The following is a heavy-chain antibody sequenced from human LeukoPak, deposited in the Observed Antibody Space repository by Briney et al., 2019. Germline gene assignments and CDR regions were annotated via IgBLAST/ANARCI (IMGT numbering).Heavy chain of an antibody. CDR2: IYSGGST. Sequence: SGGSLRLSCAASGFTVSSNYTSWVRQAPGKGLEWVSVIYSGGSTYYADSVKGRFTISRDNSKNTLYLQMNSLRAEDTAVYYCARDWAYSSSSNFDYWGQGTLVTVSS. CDR1: GFTVSSNY. V-gene: IGHV3-66*01. J-gene: IGHJ4*02. CDR3: ARDWAYSSSSNFDY. D-gene: IGHD6-6*01.